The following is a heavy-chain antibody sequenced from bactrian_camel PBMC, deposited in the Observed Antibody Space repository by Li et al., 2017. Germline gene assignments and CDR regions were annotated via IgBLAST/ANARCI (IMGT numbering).Heavy chain of an antibody. V-gene: IGHV3S40*01. J-gene: IGHJ4*01. CDR3: ASNRWRGTPLSPDGYVK. CDR2: TTTGGGTT. CDR1: DYTLTIYD. Sequence: VQLVESGGGSVQAGGSLTLSCTASDYTLTIYDLAWFRQASGKEREGVAALTTTGGGTTFYADSVKGRFTISEDSAKNMFYLQMNNLKPEDTATHCCASNRWRGTPLSPDGYVKWGQGTQVTVSS.